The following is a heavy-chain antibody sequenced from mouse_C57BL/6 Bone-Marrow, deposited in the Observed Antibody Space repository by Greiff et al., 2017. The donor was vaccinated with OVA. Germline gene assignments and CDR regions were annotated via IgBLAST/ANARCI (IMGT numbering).Heavy chain of an antibody. V-gene: IGHV1-39*01. D-gene: IGHD1-1*01. CDR3: AQRGSSWDYFDY. CDR1: GYSFTDYN. CDR2: INPNYGTT. Sequence: VHVKQSGPELVKPGASVKISCKASGYSFTDYNMNWVKQSNGKSLEWIGVINPNYGTTSYNQKFKGKATLTVDQSSSTAYMQLNSLTSEDSAVYYCAQRGSSWDYFDYWGQGTTLTVSS. J-gene: IGHJ2*01.